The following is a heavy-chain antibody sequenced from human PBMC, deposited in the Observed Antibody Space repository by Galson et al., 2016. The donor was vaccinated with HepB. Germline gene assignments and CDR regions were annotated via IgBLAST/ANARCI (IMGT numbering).Heavy chain of an antibody. CDR2: ISSTSAYI. CDR1: GFTFSSYA. CDR3: ARVGTGYEYVY. Sequence: SLRLSCAVSGFTFSSYAMHWVRQAPGKGLEWVASISSTSAYIYYADSVKGRFTVSRDNAQNSLYLVMSSLRIEDTAVYYCARVGTGYEYVYRGQGTLVSVSS. J-gene: IGHJ4*02. V-gene: IGHV3-21*01. D-gene: IGHD5-12*01.